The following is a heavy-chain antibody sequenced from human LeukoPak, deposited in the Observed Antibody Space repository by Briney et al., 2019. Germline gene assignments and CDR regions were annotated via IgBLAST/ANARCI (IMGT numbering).Heavy chain of an antibody. D-gene: IGHD3-10*01. Sequence: SETLSLTCAVYGGSFSGYYWSWTRQPPGKGLEWIGEINHSGRTNYNPSLKSRVTISVDTSKNQFSLKLSSVTAADTAVYYCARVRYYGSGSPRGIDYWGQGTLVTVSS. CDR3: ARVRYYGSGSPRGIDY. CDR2: INHSGRT. J-gene: IGHJ4*02. V-gene: IGHV4-34*01. CDR1: GGSFSGYY.